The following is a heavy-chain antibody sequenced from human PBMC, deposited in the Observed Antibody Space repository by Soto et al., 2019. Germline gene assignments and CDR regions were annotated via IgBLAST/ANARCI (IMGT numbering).Heavy chain of an antibody. Sequence: GGSLRLSCAASGFTFSSYWMSGVRQAPGKGLEWVANIKQDGRDKYYVDSVKGRFTISRDNAYNSLYLQMNSLSAVYSAVYYCPSPLYITDAFDLWGQGTMVTVSS. CDR2: IKQDGRDK. V-gene: IGHV3-7*01. J-gene: IGHJ3*01. CDR1: GFTFSSYW. CDR3: PSPLYITDAFDL. D-gene: IGHD3-10*01.